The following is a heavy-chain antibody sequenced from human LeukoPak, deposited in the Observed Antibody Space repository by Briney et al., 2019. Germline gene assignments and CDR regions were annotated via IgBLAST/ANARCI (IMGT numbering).Heavy chain of an antibody. J-gene: IGHJ4*02. D-gene: IGHD3-10*01. V-gene: IGHV4-38-2*02. Sequence: NPSETLSLTCTVSGYSISSNYYWGWIRQPPGKGLEWIGSIYHSGSTYYNPSLKSRVTISVDTSKNQFSLKLSSVTAADTAVYYCARQPPLWLGELEGGAYWGQGTLVTVSS. CDR2: IYHSGST. CDR3: ARQPPLWLGELEGGAY. CDR1: GYSISSNYY.